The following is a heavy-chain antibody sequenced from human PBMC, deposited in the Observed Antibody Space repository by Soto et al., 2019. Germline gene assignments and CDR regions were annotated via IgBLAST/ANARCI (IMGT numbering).Heavy chain of an antibody. CDR1: GYSFTSYG. Sequence: GESLKIACKDSGYSFTSYGISRVRQMRGKGLEWMGRIDPSDSYTNYSPSFQGHVTISADKSISTAYLQWSSLKASDTAMYYCARQQQQLVRIGDGMDVWGQGTTVTVSS. J-gene: IGHJ6*02. CDR2: IDPSDSYT. D-gene: IGHD6-13*01. CDR3: ARQQQQLVRIGDGMDV. V-gene: IGHV5-10-1*01.